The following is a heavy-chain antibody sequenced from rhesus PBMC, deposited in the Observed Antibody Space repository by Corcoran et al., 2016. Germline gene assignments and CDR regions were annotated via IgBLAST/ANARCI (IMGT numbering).Heavy chain of an antibody. D-gene: IGHD3-3*01. Sequence: QVTLKESGPALVKPTQTLTLTCPFSGFSLSTSGMRVSWLRQPPGKALEWLERIDWDDDKYNSTSLKSRLTISKDTSKNQVVLTMTNMDPVDTATYYCARGTGYLGYFDYWGQGVLVTVSS. CDR1: GFSLSTSGMR. CDR2: IDWDDDK. V-gene: IGHV2S2*01. CDR3: ARGTGYLGYFDY. J-gene: IGHJ4*01.